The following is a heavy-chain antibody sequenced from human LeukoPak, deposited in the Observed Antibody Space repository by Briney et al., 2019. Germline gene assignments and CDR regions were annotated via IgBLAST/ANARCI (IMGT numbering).Heavy chain of an antibody. Sequence: SETLSLTCTVSGGSISSYYWSWIRQPPGKGLEWVGYIYYSGSTNYNPSLKSRVTISVDTSKNQFSLKLSSVTAADTAVYYCAKMDSSIYYFDYWGQGTLVTVPS. D-gene: IGHD6-19*01. CDR3: AKMDSSIYYFDY. J-gene: IGHJ4*02. CDR1: GGSISSYY. V-gene: IGHV4-59*01. CDR2: IYYSGST.